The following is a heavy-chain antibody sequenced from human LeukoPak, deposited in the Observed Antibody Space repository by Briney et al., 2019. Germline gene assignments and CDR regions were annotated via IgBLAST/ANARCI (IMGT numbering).Heavy chain of an antibody. J-gene: IGHJ3*02. V-gene: IGHV7-4-1*02. CDR2: INTDSGNP. Sequence: AAVKVSCKASGYSFNSQGMNWVRQAPGQGLEWMGWINTDSGNPTYAQGFTGRFVFSLDSSVSTAYLQISNLMPEDTAKYYCAREILRFDIWGQGTMVTVSS. CDR1: GYSFNSQG. CDR3: AREILRFDI.